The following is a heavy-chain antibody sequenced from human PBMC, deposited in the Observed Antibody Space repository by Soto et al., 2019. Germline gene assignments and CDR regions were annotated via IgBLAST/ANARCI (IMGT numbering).Heavy chain of an antibody. J-gene: IGHJ6*02. CDR1: GFTFSSYA. V-gene: IGHV3-23*01. Sequence: GGSLRLSCAASGFTFSSYAMSWVRQAPGKGLEWVSAISGSGGSTYYADSVKGRFTISRDNSKNTLYLQMNSLRAEDTAVYYCAKAVAGTTYYYYYYGMDVWGQGTT. CDR2: ISGSGGST. D-gene: IGHD6-19*01. CDR3: AKAVAGTTYYYYYYGMDV.